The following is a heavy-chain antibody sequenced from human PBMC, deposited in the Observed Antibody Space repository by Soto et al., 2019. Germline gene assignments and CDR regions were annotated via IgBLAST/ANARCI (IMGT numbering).Heavy chain of an antibody. D-gene: IGHD3-10*01. CDR2: INPYSGGA. CDR1: GYTFTGYF. J-gene: IGHJ5*02. V-gene: IGHV1-2*02. Sequence: GASVKVSFKASGYTFTGYFMHWVRQAPGQGLEWMGWINPYSGGADYAQSFQGRVTMTRDTSISTVYMELSRLRFDDTAVYYCARVIRGAYYNSPLDTWGQGTVVTSPQ. CDR3: ARVIRGAYYNSPLDT.